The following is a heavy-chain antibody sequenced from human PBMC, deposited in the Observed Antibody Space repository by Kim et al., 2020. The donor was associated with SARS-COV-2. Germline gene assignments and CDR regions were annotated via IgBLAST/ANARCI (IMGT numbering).Heavy chain of an antibody. J-gene: IGHJ4*02. CDR2: INPNSGGT. V-gene: IGHV1-2*06. CDR1: GYTFTGYY. D-gene: IGHD3-22*01. Sequence: ASVKVSCKASGYTFTGYYMHWVRQAPGQGLEWMGRINPNSGGTNYAQKFQGRVTMTRDTSISTAYMELSRLRSDDTAVYYCASFGPTRRRDYYDSSGYYGWGQGTLVTVSS. CDR3: ASFGPTRRRDYYDSSGYYG.